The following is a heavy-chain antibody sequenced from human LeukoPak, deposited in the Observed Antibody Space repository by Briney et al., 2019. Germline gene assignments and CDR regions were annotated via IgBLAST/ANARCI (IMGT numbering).Heavy chain of an antibody. Sequence: EASVKVSCKASGYTFTNYAMNWVRQAPGQGLEWMGWINTNTGNPTYAQGFTGRFVFSLDTSVSTAYLQISSLKAEDTAVYYCARRGLLSVNGTEYFDFWGQGTLVTVSS. D-gene: IGHD6-19*01. CDR1: GYTFTNYA. CDR2: INTNTGNP. J-gene: IGHJ4*02. CDR3: ARRGLLSVNGTEYFDF. V-gene: IGHV7-4-1*02.